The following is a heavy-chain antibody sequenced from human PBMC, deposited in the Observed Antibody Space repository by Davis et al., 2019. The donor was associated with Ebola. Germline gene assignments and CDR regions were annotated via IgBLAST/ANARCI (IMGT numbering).Heavy chain of an antibody. Sequence: ASVKVSCKASGYTFTSYGISWVRQAPGQGLEWMGWISAYNGNTNYAQKFQGRVTMTTDTSTSTAYMELRSLRSDDTAVYYCARVVVWSGYRYNWFDPWGQGTLVTVSS. J-gene: IGHJ5*02. D-gene: IGHD3-3*01. V-gene: IGHV1-18*01. CDR1: GYTFTSYG. CDR3: ARVVVWSGYRYNWFDP. CDR2: ISAYNGNT.